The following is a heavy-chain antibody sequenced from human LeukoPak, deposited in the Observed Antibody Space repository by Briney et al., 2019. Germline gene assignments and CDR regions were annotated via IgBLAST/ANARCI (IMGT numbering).Heavy chain of an antibody. J-gene: IGHJ4*02. CDR3: ARGGSEQWLQYHSDY. CDR1: GFTFSSYA. D-gene: IGHD6-19*01. CDR2: ISYDGSNK. V-gene: IGHV3-30*04. Sequence: TGGSLRFSCAASGFTFSSYAMHGAGQAPGKGLEWVAVISYDGSNKYYADSVKGRFTISRDNSKNTLYLQMNSLKAEDTAVYYCARGGSEQWLQYHSDYWGQGTLVTVSS.